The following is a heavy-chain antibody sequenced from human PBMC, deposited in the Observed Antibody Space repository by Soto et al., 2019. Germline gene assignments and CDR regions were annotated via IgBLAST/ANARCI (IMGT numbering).Heavy chain of an antibody. V-gene: IGHV4-31*03. J-gene: IGHJ4*02. CDR1: GSSISSGSYY. CDR3: ARDYMAEVD. Sequence: NPSETLSLTCTVSGSSISSGSYYWSWIRQHPGKGLEWIGYIYHSGSTYYNPSLKSRATISLDTSKNQFSLKLSSVTAADTAVYYCARDYMAEVDWGQGTLVTVSS. CDR2: IYHSGST. D-gene: IGHD2-15*01.